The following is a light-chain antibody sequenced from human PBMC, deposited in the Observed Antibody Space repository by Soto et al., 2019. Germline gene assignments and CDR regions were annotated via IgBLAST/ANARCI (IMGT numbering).Light chain of an antibody. CDR3: QQYHNWWT. CDR2: GAS. V-gene: IGKV3-15*01. CDR1: QSVSNN. J-gene: IGKJ5*01. Sequence: IVLTPSQGTLSLSPRERATLSCRAIQSVSNNYLAWYQQKPGQAPRLLIYGASSRATGIPARFSGSESGTEFTLTISSLQSEDFAVYYCQQYHNWWTFGQGTLLAIK.